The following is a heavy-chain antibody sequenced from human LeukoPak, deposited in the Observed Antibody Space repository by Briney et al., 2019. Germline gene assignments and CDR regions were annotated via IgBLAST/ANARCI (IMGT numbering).Heavy chain of an antibody. J-gene: IGHJ4*02. D-gene: IGHD6-13*01. CDR2: ISYDGSNK. CDR3: AKGGQQPYYFDY. V-gene: IGHV3-30-3*01. Sequence: LRLSCAASGFTFSSYAMHWVRQAPGKGLEWVAVISYDGSNKYYADSVKGRFTISRDNSKNTLYLQMSSLRAEDTAVYYCAKGGQQPYYFDYWGQGTLVTVSS. CDR1: GFTFSSYA.